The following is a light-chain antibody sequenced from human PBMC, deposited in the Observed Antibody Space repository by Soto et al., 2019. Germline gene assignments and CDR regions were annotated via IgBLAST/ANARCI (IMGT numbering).Light chain of an antibody. J-gene: IGKJ2*01. CDR3: QHYNFPYT. CDR2: KAS. Sequence: DIQMTQSPSTLSASVGDRVTFTCRASQSISNSLAWYQQKPGKAPNLLIYKASNLESGVPSRFSGSGSGTEFTLTISSLQPDDFGTSYCQHYNFPYTFGPGTKLEIK. CDR1: QSISNS. V-gene: IGKV1-5*03.